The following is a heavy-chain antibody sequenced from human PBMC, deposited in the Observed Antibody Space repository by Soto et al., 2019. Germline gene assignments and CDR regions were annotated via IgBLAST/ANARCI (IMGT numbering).Heavy chain of an antibody. V-gene: IGHV4-59*08. D-gene: IGHD4-17*01. CDR1: GGSISSYY. CDR3: ATQQDYGDYVFDY. J-gene: IGHJ4*02. Sequence: SETLSLTCTVSGGSISSYYWSWIRQPPGKGLEWIGYIYYSGSTNYNPSLKSRVTISVDTSKNQFSLKLSSVTAADTAVYYCATQQDYGDYVFDYWGQGTLVTVSS. CDR2: IYYSGST.